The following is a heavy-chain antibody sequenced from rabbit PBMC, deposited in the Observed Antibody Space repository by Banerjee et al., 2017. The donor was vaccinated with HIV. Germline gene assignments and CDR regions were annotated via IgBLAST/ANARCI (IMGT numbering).Heavy chain of an antibody. D-gene: IGHD2-1*01. V-gene: IGHV1S45*01. Sequence: QEQLEESGGDLVKPEGSLTLTCTASGFSFSNKCVMCWVRQAPGKGLEWIGCINTSSGNTVYASWAKGRFTISKTSSTTVTLQMTSLTAADTATYFCVREESDGGGHLKLWGPGTLVTVS. CDR3: VREESDGGGHLKL. CDR2: INTSSGNT. CDR1: GFSFSNKCV. J-gene: IGHJ4*01.